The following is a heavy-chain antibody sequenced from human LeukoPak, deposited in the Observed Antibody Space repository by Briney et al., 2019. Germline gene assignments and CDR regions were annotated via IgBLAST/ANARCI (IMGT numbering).Heavy chain of an antibody. Sequence: ASVKVSCKASGYTFTSYDINWVRQATGQGLEWMGWMNPNSGNTGYAQKFQGRVTMTRNTSISTAYMELSSMRSEDTALYYCAREGHYGGQRYYYGMDVWGQGTTVTVSS. CDR2: MNPNSGNT. CDR3: AREGHYGGQRYYYGMDV. CDR1: GYTFTSYD. D-gene: IGHD3-16*01. V-gene: IGHV1-8*01. J-gene: IGHJ6*02.